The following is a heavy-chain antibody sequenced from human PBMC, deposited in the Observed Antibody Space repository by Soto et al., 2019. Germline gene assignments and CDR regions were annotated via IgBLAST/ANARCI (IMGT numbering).Heavy chain of an antibody. CDR3: ARAARGRYSSGWGNDY. D-gene: IGHD6-19*01. J-gene: IGHJ4*02. CDR1: GGSISSYY. CDR2: IYYSGST. Sequence: ETLSLTCTVSGGSISSYYWSWIRQPPGKGLEWIGYIYYSGSTNYNPSLKSRVTISVDTSKNQFSLKLSSVTAADTAVYYCARAARGRYSSGWGNDYWGQGTLVTVSS. V-gene: IGHV4-59*01.